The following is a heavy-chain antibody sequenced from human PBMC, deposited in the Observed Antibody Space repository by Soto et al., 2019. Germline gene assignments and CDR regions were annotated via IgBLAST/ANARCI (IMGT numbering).Heavy chain of an antibody. V-gene: IGHV4-59*03. J-gene: IGHJ3*02. CDR2: IYYSGST. Sequence: SEILSLTCTVSGGSISSYYWNWIRQSPGKGLEWIGFIYYSGSTNYNPSLKSRVTISVDTSKNQFSLKLSSVTAADTAVYYCAAYIWGNAFDIWGQGTMVTVSS. D-gene: IGHD3-16*01. CDR1: GGSISSYY. CDR3: AAYIWGNAFDI.